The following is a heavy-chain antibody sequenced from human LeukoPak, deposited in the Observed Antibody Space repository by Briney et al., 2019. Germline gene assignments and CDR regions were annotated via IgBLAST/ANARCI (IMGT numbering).Heavy chain of an antibody. CDR3: ARAASYSYYEF. CDR2: ISTGGGST. Sequence: QSGGSLRLSCAASGFTFSSYAMHWVRQAPGKGLEYVSSISTGGGSTYYANSVKGSFTISRDNCKNTLYLQMGSLRPEDMAVYYCARAASYSYYEFGGQGTLVTVSS. D-gene: IGHD5-12*01. CDR1: GFTFSSYA. V-gene: IGHV3-64*01. J-gene: IGHJ4*02.